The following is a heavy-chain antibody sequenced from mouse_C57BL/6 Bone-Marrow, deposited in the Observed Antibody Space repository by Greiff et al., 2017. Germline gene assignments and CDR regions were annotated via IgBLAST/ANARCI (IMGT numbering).Heavy chain of an antibody. CDR1: GYTFTSYG. D-gene: IGHD2-1*01. Sequence: VQLQQSGAELARPGASVKLSCKASGYTFTSYGISWVKQRTGQGLEWIGEIYPRSGNTYYNEKFKGKATLTSDKSSSTAYMELRILTSGDSAVYFCARSGGNCYYAMDYWGQGTSVTVSS. J-gene: IGHJ4*01. V-gene: IGHV1-81*01. CDR3: ARSGGNCYYAMDY. CDR2: IYPRSGNT.